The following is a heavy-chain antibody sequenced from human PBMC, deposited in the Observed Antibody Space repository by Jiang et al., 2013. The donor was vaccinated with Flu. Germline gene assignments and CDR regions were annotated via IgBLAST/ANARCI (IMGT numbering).Heavy chain of an antibody. J-gene: IGHJ6*02. CDR3: ARGLKRSGSGNYRRFHYNGMDV. CDR2: INHSGST. CDR1: GGSFSGHY. V-gene: IGHV4-34*01. Sequence: SQTLSLTCAVYGGSFSGHYWNWIRQPPGEGLEWIGEINHSGSTNYNPSLKSRVTVSVDTSKNQFSLKLSSVTAADTAVYYCARGLKRSGSGNYRRFHYNGMDVWGQ. D-gene: IGHD3-10*01.